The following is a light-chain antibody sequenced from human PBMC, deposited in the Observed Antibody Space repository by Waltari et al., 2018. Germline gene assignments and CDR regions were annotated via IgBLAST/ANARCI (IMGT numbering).Light chain of an antibody. CDR2: VAS. CDR1: QAISTS. J-gene: IGKJ4*01. V-gene: IGKV1-9*01. CDR3: QHFASYPLT. Sequence: DVQLTQSPSFLSASVGDRVNLTFWASQAISTSLAWYQQTPGKAHNLIIYVASKLQSGVPSRFSGRGSGTEFTLTINGLQPEDFPTYFCQHFASYPLTFGGGTKVEIK.